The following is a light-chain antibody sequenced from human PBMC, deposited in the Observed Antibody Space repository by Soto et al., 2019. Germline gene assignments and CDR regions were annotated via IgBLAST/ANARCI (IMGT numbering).Light chain of an antibody. CDR3: SSFVASNNLRV. CDR2: EVN. V-gene: IGLV2-8*01. J-gene: IGLJ1*01. Sequence: QSALTHPPSASGSPGQSVTISCTGTSSDIGAYNYVSWYQQHPGKAPKLIIYEVNERPSGVPDRFSGSKSGNTASLTVSGLQPEDEAEYYCSSFVASNNLRVFGTGTKVTVL. CDR1: SSDIGAYNY.